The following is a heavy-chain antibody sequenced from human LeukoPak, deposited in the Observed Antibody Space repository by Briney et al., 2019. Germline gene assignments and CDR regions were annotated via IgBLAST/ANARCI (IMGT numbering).Heavy chain of an antibody. CDR1: GGFFSGYY. V-gene: IGHV4-34*01. CDR3: ARGGDQLLPYYYYGMDV. CDR2: INHSGST. D-gene: IGHD2-2*01. J-gene: IGHJ6*04. Sequence: SETLSLTCAVYGGFFSGYYWSWIRQPPGKGLEWIGEINHSGSTNYNPSLKSRVTISVDTSKNQFSLKLSSVTAADTAVYYCARGGDQLLPYYYYGMDVWGKGTTVTVSS.